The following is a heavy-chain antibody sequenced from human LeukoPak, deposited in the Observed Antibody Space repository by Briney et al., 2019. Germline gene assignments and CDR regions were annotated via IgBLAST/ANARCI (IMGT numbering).Heavy chain of an antibody. Sequence: SETLSLTCTVSGGSISSGSYYWSWLRQPAGTGLEWIGRIYSSGGTNYNPSLKSRVTISVDTSKNQFSLKLSSVTAADTAVYYCAGGSGSLEGAFDIWGQGTMVTVSS. V-gene: IGHV4-61*02. CDR1: GGSISSGSYY. J-gene: IGHJ3*02. CDR2: IYSSGGT. CDR3: AGGSGSLEGAFDI. D-gene: IGHD1-26*01.